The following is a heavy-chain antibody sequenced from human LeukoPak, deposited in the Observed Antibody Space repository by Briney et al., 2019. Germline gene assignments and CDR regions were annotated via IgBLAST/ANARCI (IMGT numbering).Heavy chain of an antibody. Sequence: PGGSLRLSCVASGFTFSSYSMNWVRQAPGKGLEWVSSISSSSSYIYYADSVKGRFTISRDNAKNSLYLQMNSLRAEDTAVYYCARLTRYYYYYMDVWGKGTTVTISS. J-gene: IGHJ6*03. CDR3: ARLTRYYYYYMDV. D-gene: IGHD4-11*01. V-gene: IGHV3-21*01. CDR2: ISSSSSYI. CDR1: GFTFSSYS.